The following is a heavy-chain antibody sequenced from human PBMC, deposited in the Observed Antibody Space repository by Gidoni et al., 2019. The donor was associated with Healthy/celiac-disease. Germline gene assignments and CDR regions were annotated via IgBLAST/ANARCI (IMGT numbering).Heavy chain of an antibody. V-gene: IGHV4-4*07. D-gene: IGHD2-15*01. CDR3: ARENMVYCSGGSCYSDWFDP. CDR1: GGSISSYY. Sequence: QVQLQESGPGLVKPSETLSLTCTVSGGSISSYYWSWIRQPAGKGLEWIGRIYTSGSTNYNPSLKSRVTMSVDTSKNQFSLKLSSVTAADTAVYYCARENMVYCSGGSCYSDWFDPWGQGTLVTVSS. J-gene: IGHJ5*02. CDR2: IYTSGST.